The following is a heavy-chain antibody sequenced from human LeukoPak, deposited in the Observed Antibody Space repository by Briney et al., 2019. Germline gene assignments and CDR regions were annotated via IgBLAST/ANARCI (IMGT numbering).Heavy chain of an antibody. CDR2: IYYDGGT. Sequence: SETLSLTCTVSGGSISGFYRSWIRQSPEKGLEWIGYIYYDGGTEYNPSLKSRVNMSLDTSKNQFSLKVTSVTAADTAVYYCARDQNPTNWGQGALVTISS. CDR3: ARDQNPTN. J-gene: IGHJ4*02. D-gene: IGHD1-14*01. CDR1: GGSISGFY. V-gene: IGHV4-59*01.